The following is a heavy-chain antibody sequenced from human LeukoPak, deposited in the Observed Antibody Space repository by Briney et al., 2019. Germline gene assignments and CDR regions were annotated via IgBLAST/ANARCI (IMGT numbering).Heavy chain of an antibody. CDR2: IYPGDSDT. CDR1: GYSFTSYW. D-gene: IGHD3-16*01. J-gene: IGHJ3*02. CDR3: ARPQRGGGTGFNAFDI. V-gene: IGHV5-51*01. Sequence: GESLKISCKGSGYSFTSYWMGWVREAPGKGPEWMGVIYPGDSDTRYSPSLQGQVTISADKYISTAYLQWSSLKASDTAMYYCARPQRGGGTGFNAFDIWGQGTMVTVSS.